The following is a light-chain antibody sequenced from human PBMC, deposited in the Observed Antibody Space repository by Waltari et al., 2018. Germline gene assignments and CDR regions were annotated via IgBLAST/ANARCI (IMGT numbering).Light chain of an antibody. V-gene: IGLV1-51*01. J-gene: IGLJ2*01. CDR3: VAWDSSLSAVL. CDR2: DKH. Sequence: QSVLTPPPSVSAAPGQKVTIPCSGRDPNLGTNFVSWSQQRPGTAPKLLIHDKHQRPSGIPDRFSGSKSATSATLDITGLQTGDEADYYCVAWDSSLSAVLFGGGTKLTVL. CDR1: DPNLGTNF.